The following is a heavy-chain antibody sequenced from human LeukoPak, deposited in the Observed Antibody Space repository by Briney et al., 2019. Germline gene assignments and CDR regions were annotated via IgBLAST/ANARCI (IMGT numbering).Heavy chain of an antibody. J-gene: IGHJ6*02. CDR3: ARARCSSTSCSYGMDV. CDR1: GYTFTGYY. CDR2: INPNSGGT. V-gene: IGHV1-2*04. Sequence: ASVKVSCKASGYTFTGYYMHWVRQAPGQGLEWMGWINPNSGGTNYAQKFQGWVTMTRDTSISTAYMELSRLRSDDTAVYYCARARCSSTSCSYGMDVWGQGTTVTVSS. D-gene: IGHD2-2*01.